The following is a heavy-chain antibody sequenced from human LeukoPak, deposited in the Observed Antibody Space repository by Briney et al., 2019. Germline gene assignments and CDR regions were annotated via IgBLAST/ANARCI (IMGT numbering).Heavy chain of an antibody. V-gene: IGHV4-38-2*02. D-gene: IGHD3-10*01. J-gene: IGHJ4*02. Sequence: SETLSLTCTVSGYSISSGYYWGWIRQPPGKGLEWIGEINHSGSTNYNPSLKSRVTISVDTSKNQFSLKLSSVTAADTAVYYCARLAYGSGSHWGQGTLVTVSS. CDR3: ARLAYGSGSH. CDR1: GYSISSGYY. CDR2: INHSGST.